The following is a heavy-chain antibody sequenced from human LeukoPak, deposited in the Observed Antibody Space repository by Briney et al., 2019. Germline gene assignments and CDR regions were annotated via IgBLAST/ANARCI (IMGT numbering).Heavy chain of an antibody. Sequence: GGSLRLSCAASGFTFSSYGMHWVRQAPGKGLEWVAVISYDGSNKYYADSVKGRFTISRDNSKNTLYLQMNSLRAEDTAVYYCARVSDDSSGYYYLDYWGQGTLVTVSS. CDR3: ARVSDDSSGYYYLDY. CDR2: ISYDGSNK. CDR1: GFTFSSYG. J-gene: IGHJ4*02. V-gene: IGHV3-30*03. D-gene: IGHD3-22*01.